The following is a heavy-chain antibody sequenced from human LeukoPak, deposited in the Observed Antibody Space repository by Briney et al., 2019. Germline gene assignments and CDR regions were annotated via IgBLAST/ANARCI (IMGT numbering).Heavy chain of an antibody. V-gene: IGHV4-34*01. CDR1: GGSFSGYY. CDR2: INHSGST. J-gene: IGHJ4*02. D-gene: IGHD6-6*01. CDR3: ARDSIAARAPFDY. Sequence: SETLSLTCAVYGGSFSGYYWSWIRQPPGKGLEWIGEINHSGSTNYNPSLKSRVTISADTSKNQFSLKLSSVTAADTAVYYCARDSIAARAPFDYWGQGTLVTVSS.